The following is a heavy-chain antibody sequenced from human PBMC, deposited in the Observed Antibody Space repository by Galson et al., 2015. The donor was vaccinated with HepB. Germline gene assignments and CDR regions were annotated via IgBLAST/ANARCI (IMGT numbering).Heavy chain of an antibody. V-gene: IGHV3-21*01. Sequence: SLRLSCAASGFTFSSYSMNWVRQAPGKGLEWVSTIIGSTTGIYYADSVKGRFTISRDNAKKSVYLQLSSLRAEDTAVYCCATDSQYRSGWTDYFDYWGQGTLVTVSS. CDR2: IIGSTTGI. D-gene: IGHD6-19*01. CDR1: GFTFSSYS. CDR3: ATDSQYRSGWTDYFDY. J-gene: IGHJ4*02.